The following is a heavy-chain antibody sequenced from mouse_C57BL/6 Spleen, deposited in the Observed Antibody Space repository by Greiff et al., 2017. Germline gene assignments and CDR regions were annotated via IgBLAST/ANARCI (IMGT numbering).Heavy chain of an antibody. CDR1: GYTFTDSN. D-gene: IGHD3-2*02. Sequence: EVQLQQSGPELVKPGASVKIPCKASGYTFTDSNMDWVKQSHGKSLEWIGDINPNNGGTIYNQTFKGKATLPVDKSSSTAYMELRSLTSEDTAVYYGARGGSSGYEGYFDYWGQGTTLTVSS. V-gene: IGHV1-18*01. CDR3: ARGGSSGYEGYFDY. CDR2: INPNNGGT. J-gene: IGHJ2*01.